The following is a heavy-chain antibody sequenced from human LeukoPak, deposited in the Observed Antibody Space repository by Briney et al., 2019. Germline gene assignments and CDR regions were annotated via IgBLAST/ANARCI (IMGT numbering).Heavy chain of an antibody. J-gene: IGHJ4*02. CDR2: MNPNSGNT. V-gene: IGHV1-8*01. Sequence: ASVKVSCKASGYTFTSYDINWVRRATGQGLEWMGWMNPNSGNTGYAQKFQGRVTMTRNTSISTAYMELSSLRSEDTAVYYCARGFLMVRGVSDYWGQGTLVTVSS. CDR3: ARGFLMVRGVSDY. CDR1: GYTFTSYD. D-gene: IGHD3-10*01.